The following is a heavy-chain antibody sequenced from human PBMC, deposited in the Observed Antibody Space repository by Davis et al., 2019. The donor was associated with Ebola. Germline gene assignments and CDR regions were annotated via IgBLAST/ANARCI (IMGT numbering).Heavy chain of an antibody. CDR2: INSDGSST. D-gene: IGHD6-13*01. V-gene: IGHV3-74*01. Sequence: GESLKISCAASGFTFSSYWMHWVRQAPGKWLVWVSRINSDGSSTSYADSVKGRFTISRDNAKNTLYLQMNSLRAEDTAVYYCTRAQQLDDYWGQGTLVTVSS. J-gene: IGHJ4*02. CDR3: TRAQQLDDY. CDR1: GFTFSSYW.